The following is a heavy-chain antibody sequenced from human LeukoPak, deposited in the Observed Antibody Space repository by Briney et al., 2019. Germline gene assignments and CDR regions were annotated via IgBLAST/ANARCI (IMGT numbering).Heavy chain of an antibody. CDR1: GGSFSGYY. V-gene: IGHV4-34*01. D-gene: IGHD3-3*01. CDR3: ARGRVFWSGYFLDY. Sequence: SETLSLTCAVYGGSFSGYYWSWIRQPPGKGLEWIGEINHSGSTNYNPSLKRRVTISVDTSKNQFSLKLSSVTAADTAVYYCARGRVFWSGYFLDYWGQGTLVTVSS. CDR2: INHSGST. J-gene: IGHJ4*02.